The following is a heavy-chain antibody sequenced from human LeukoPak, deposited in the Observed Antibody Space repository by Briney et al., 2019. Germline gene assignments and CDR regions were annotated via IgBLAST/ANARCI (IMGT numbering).Heavy chain of an antibody. V-gene: IGHV3-23*01. D-gene: IGHD3-9*01. J-gene: IGHJ4*02. CDR2: ISGSGGST. CDR3: AKATSRGYYDILTGYYKGGSYFDY. Sequence: PGGSLRLSCAASGFTFSSYAMSWVRQAPGKGLEWVSAISGSGGSTYYADSVKGRFTISRDNSKNTLYLQMNSLRAEDTAVYYCAKATSRGYYDILTGYYKGGSYFDYWGQGTLVTVSS. CDR1: GFTFSSYA.